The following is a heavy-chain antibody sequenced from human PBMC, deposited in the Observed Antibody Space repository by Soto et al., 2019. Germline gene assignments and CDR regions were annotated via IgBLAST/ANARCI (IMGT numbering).Heavy chain of an antibody. J-gene: IGHJ6*02. CDR1: GYSFTSYW. D-gene: IGHD4-17*01. Sequence: PGESLKISCKGSGYSFTSYWIGWVRQMPGKGLEWMGIIYPGDSDTRYSPSFQGQVTISADKSISTAYLQWSSLKASDTAMYYCARVERDYGGNSYYYYYGMDVWGQGTTVTSP. CDR3: ARVERDYGGNSYYYYYGMDV. CDR2: IYPGDSDT. V-gene: IGHV5-51*01.